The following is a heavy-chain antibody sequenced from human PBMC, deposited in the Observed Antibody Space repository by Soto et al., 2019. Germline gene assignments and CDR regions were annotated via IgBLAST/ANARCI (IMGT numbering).Heavy chain of an antibody. CDR3: ARTTPVYYDILTGYPYNWFDP. CDR2: IYYSGSA. D-gene: IGHD3-9*01. CDR1: GDSISSYY. Sequence: SGTLSLTCTVSGDSISSYYWSWILQPPWKGLEWIGYIYYSGSATYNPSLRSRVTISVDTSKNQFSLRLSSVTAADTAVYYCARTTPVYYDILTGYPYNWFDPWGQGTLVTVS. V-gene: IGHV4-59*01. J-gene: IGHJ5*02.